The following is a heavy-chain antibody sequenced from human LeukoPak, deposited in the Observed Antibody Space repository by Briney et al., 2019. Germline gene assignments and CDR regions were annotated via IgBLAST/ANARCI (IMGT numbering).Heavy chain of an antibody. V-gene: IGHV3-21*01. J-gene: IGHJ3*02. CDR1: GFTFSSYS. D-gene: IGHD1-7*01. CDR2: ISSSSSYI. Sequence: GGSLRLSCAASGFTFSSYSMNWVRQAPGKGLEWVSSISSSSSYIYYADSVKGRFTISRDNAKNSLYLQMNSLRAEDTAVYYCAREGDNWNSDAFDIWGQGTMVTVSS. CDR3: AREGDNWNSDAFDI.